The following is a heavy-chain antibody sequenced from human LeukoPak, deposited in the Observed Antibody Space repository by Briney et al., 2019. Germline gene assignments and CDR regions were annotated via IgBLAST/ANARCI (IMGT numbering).Heavy chain of an antibody. V-gene: IGHV1-3*01. J-gene: IGHJ4*02. CDR1: GYTFTSYA. CDR2: INAGNGNT. Sequence: ASVKVSCKASGYTFTSYAMHWVRQAPGQRLEWMGWINAGNGNTKYSQKFQGRVTITRDTSASTAYMELSSLRSEDTAVYYCARVNGIAAAWSEGYFDYWGQGTLVTVSS. D-gene: IGHD6-13*01. CDR3: ARVNGIAAAWSEGYFDY.